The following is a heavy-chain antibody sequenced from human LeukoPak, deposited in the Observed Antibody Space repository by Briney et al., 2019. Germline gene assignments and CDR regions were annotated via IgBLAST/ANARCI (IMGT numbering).Heavy chain of an antibody. CDR1: GYTFTSYA. CDR2: INAGNGNT. J-gene: IGHJ4*02. D-gene: IGHD6-19*01. CDR3: ARTGYSSGSFDY. V-gene: IGHV1-3*03. Sequence: ASVKVSCKASGYTFTSYAMHWVRQAPGQRLEWMGCINAGNGNTKYSQEFQGRVTITRDTSASTAYMELSSLRSEDMAVYYCARTGYSSGSFDYWGQGTLVTVSS.